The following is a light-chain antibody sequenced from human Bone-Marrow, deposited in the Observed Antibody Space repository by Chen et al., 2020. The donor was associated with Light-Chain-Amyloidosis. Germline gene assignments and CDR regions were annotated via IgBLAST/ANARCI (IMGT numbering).Light chain of an antibody. CDR3: ATWDDSLSGWV. V-gene: IGLV1-47*01. CDR1: SPNIGSNY. Sequence: QSVLTQPPSASGTPGQRVTISCSGSSPNIGSNYVIWYQQLPGPAPKLLLSKSNERPSGVPERVSGSKSGSSASLAMSGLRSEDEADYYCATWDDSLSGWVFGGGAKLTVL. J-gene: IGLJ3*02. CDR2: KSN.